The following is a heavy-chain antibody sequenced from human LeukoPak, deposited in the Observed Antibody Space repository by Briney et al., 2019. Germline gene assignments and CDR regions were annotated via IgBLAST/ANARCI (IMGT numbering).Heavy chain of an antibody. J-gene: IGHJ4*02. D-gene: IGHD1-14*01. CDR1: GFTVITND. CDR3: ARGVEPLAANTLAY. Sequence: GGSLRLSCAASGFTVITNDMTWVRQAPGKGLEWVSVLYSDGNTKYAGSVQGRFTISRDNSKNTLYLEMNSLSPDDTAVYYCARGVEPLAANTLAYWGQGTLVTVSS. V-gene: IGHV3-53*01. CDR2: LYSDGNT.